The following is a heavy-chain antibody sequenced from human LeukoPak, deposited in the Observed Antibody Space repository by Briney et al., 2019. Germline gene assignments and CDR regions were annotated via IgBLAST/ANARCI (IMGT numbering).Heavy chain of an antibody. CDR1: GGTFISYA. Sequence: SVKVSFKASGGTFISYAISWVRQAPGQGLEWMGGIIPIFGTANYAQKFQGRVTITADKSTSTAYMELSSLRSEDTAVYYCASRIAVAGTGFDYWGQGTLVTVSS. CDR3: ASRIAVAGTGFDY. D-gene: IGHD6-19*01. J-gene: IGHJ4*02. V-gene: IGHV1-69*06. CDR2: IIPIFGTA.